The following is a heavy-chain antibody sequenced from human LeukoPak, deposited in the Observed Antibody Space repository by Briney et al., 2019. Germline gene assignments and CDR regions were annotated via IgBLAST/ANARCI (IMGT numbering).Heavy chain of an antibody. J-gene: IGHJ4*02. Sequence: SETLSLTCAVYGGSFSGYYWSWIRQPPGKGLEWIGEINHSGSTNYYPSLKSRVTISADTSKNQFSLKPSSVTAADTAVYHCASRVLYSSSWMSDYWGQGTLVTVSS. V-gene: IGHV4-34*01. CDR1: GGSFSGYY. CDR2: INHSGST. CDR3: ASRVLYSSSWMSDY. D-gene: IGHD6-13*01.